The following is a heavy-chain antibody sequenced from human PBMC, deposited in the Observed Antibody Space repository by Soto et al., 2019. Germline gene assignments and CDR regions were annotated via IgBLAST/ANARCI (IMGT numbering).Heavy chain of an antibody. CDR3: ARIPVNWNDNYYYYYYMDV. Sequence: GESLKISCKGSGYSFTSYWIGWVRQMPGKGLEWMGIIYPGDSDTRYSPSFQGQVTISADKSISTAYLQWSSLKASDTAMYYCARIPVNWNDNYYYYYYMDVWGKGTTVTVSS. V-gene: IGHV5-51*01. J-gene: IGHJ6*03. CDR2: IYPGDSDT. CDR1: GYSFTSYW. D-gene: IGHD1-1*01.